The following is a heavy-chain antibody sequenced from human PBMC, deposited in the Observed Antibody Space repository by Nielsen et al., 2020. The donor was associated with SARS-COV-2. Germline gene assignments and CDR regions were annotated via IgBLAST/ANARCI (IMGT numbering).Heavy chain of an antibody. CDR2: TSYDGNT. CDR3: ARGAAWFDP. J-gene: IGHJ5*02. D-gene: IGHD2-15*01. Sequence: TLSLTCTVSGDSITSGGSHWSWIRHHPSRGLEWLGFTSYDGNTYSNPSLESRLIISVDTSENQFSLRLNSVTAADTAIHFCARGAAWFDPWGQGTRVTVSS. V-gene: IGHV4-31*03. CDR1: GDSITSGGSH.